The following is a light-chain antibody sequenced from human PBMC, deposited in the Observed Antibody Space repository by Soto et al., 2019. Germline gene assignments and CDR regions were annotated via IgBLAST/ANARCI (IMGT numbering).Light chain of an antibody. V-gene: IGKV1-9*01. Sequence: IQLTQSPSFLSASVGDRVTITCRASQGINIFLAWYQQKPGKAPKLLIYTASTLQSGVPSRFSGSGSGTEFTLTISSLQPEDFATYYCQQFNSYPITFGQGTRLEIK. CDR1: QGINIF. CDR3: QQFNSYPIT. CDR2: TAS. J-gene: IGKJ5*01.